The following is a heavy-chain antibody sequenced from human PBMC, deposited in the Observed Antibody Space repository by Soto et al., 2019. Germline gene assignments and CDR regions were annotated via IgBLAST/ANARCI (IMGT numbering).Heavy chain of an antibody. V-gene: IGHV3-7*03. Sequence: PGKGLEWVANIKQSGSGKYYVDSVKGRFTISRDNSKNSLYLQMNSLRAEDTAVYYCARDFFFQAEDGIRDVRSVSAFLLNRSSDL. J-gene: IGHJ2*01. CDR2: IKQSGSGK. CDR3: ARDFFFQAEDGIRDVRSVSAFLLNRSSDL. D-gene: IGHD3-10*02.